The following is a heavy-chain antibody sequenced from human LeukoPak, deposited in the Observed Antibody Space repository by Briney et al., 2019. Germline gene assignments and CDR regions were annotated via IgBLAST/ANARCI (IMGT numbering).Heavy chain of an antibody. Sequence: PGGSLRLSCAASGFTFSDCYMSWIRQAPGKGLEWVSYISSSSSYTNYADSVKGRFTISRDNAKNSLYLQMNSLRAEDTAVYYCARDRGVTMVRGVIIYDYWGQGTLVTVSS. CDR3: ARDRGVTMVRGVIIYDY. CDR1: GFTFSDCY. J-gene: IGHJ4*02. D-gene: IGHD3-10*01. CDR2: ISSSSSYT. V-gene: IGHV3-11*06.